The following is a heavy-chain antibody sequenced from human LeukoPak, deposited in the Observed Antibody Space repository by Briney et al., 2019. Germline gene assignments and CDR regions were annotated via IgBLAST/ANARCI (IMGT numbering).Heavy chain of an antibody. CDR2: IYTSGST. CDR3: ARAVVVEESDAFDI. J-gene: IGHJ3*02. CDR1: GGSISSGSYY. Sequence: KTSETLSLTCTVSGGSISSGSYYWRWIRQPAGKGLEWIGRIYTSGSTNYNPSLKSRVTISVDTSKNQFSLKLSSVTAADTAVYYCARAVVVEESDAFDIWGQGTMVTVSS. V-gene: IGHV4-61*02. D-gene: IGHD2-15*01.